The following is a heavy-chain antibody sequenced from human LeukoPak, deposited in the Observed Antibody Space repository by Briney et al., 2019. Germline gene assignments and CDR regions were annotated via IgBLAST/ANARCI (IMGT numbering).Heavy chain of an antibody. D-gene: IGHD4-17*01. CDR3: ARLTTEDAFDI. J-gene: IGHJ3*02. Sequence: KESGPTLVKPTQTLTLTCTFSGFSLSTSGVGVGWIRQPPGKALEWLALIYWNDDKRYSPSLKSRLTITKDTPKNQVVLTMTNMDPVDTATYYCARLTTEDAFDIWGQGTMVTVSS. CDR1: GFSLSTSGVG. V-gene: IGHV2-5*01. CDR2: IYWNDDK.